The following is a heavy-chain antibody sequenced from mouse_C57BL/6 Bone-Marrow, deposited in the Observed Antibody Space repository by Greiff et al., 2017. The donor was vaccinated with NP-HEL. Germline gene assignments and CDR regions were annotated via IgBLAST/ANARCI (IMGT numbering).Heavy chain of an antibody. CDR1: GFNITDYY. CDR3: ARGVLCPYWYFDV. Sequence: VQLQQSGAELVKPGASVKLSCTASGFNITDYYMHWVKQRTEQGLEWIGRIDPEDGETKYAPKFQGQATITADTSSNTAYLQLSSLTSEDTAVYYCARGVLCPYWYFDVWGKGTTVTVSS. V-gene: IGHV14-2*01. CDR2: IDPEDGET. D-gene: IGHD1-1*02. J-gene: IGHJ1*03.